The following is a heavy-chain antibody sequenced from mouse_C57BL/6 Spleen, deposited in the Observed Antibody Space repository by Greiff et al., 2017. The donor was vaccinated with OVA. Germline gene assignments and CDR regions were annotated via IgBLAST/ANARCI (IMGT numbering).Heavy chain of an antibody. Sequence: EVQLQQSGPELVKPGASVKISCKASGYTFTDYYMNWVKQSHGKSLEWIGDINPNNGGTSYNQKFKGKATLTVDKSSSTAYMELRSLTSEDSAVYYCARGWDYDYDDAMDYWGQGTSVTVSS. V-gene: IGHV1-26*01. J-gene: IGHJ4*01. CDR3: ARGWDYDYDDAMDY. CDR1: GYTFTDYY. CDR2: INPNNGGT. D-gene: IGHD2-4*01.